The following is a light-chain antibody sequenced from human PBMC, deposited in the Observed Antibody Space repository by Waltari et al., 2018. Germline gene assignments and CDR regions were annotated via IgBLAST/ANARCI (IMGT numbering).Light chain of an antibody. V-gene: IGKV1-5*01. CDR3: QHYKNFPLT. CDR1: EDINTW. Sequence: DVQMTQSPSTLSASVGDRVTITLRASEDINTWLAWYQQKPGKAPKLLISDAASLKSGVPSRFSGSGSGTDFTLTITSMQPDDFATYYCQHYKNFPLTFGGGTNVEV. J-gene: IGKJ4*01. CDR2: DAA.